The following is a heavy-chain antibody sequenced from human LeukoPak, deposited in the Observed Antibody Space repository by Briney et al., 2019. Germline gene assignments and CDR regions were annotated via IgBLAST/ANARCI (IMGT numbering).Heavy chain of an antibody. J-gene: IGHJ6*02. D-gene: IGHD2-8*01. CDR1: GGTFSSYA. CDR3: ATPYCTNGVCSWDTNGMDV. CDR2: IIPILGMA. V-gene: IGHV1-69*04. Sequence: SVKVSCKASGGTFSSYAISWVRQAPGQGLEWMGRIIPILGMANYAQKFQGRVTITADKSTSTAYMELSSLRSEDTAVYYCATPYCTNGVCSWDTNGMDVWGQETTVTVSS.